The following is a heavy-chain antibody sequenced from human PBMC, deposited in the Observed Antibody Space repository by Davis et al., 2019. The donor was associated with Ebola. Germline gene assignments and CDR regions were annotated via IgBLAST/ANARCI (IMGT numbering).Heavy chain of an antibody. V-gene: IGHV1-2*02. D-gene: IGHD1-26*01. Sequence: ASVKVSCKASGYTFTGFYIHWVRQAPGQGLEWMGCINPNSGDTKYERRLQGRVTMTRDTSISAAYMELTRLTSDDTAIYYCARAWYSGTLGAFDIWGQGTVVTVSS. J-gene: IGHJ3*02. CDR1: GYTFTGFY. CDR2: INPNSGDT. CDR3: ARAWYSGTLGAFDI.